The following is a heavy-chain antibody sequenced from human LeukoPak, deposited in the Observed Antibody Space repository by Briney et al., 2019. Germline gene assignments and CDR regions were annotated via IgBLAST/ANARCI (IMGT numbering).Heavy chain of an antibody. CDR1: GGSISSYY. J-gene: IGHJ4*02. CDR3: AGGYCSGGSCSSGSSFVY. Sequence: SETLSLTCTVSGGSISSYYWSWIRQPAGKGLEWIGRIYTSGSTNYNPSLKSRVTMSVDTPKNQFSLKLSSVTAADTAVYYCAGGYCSGGSCSSGSSFVYWGQGTLVTVSS. D-gene: IGHD2-15*01. V-gene: IGHV4-4*07. CDR2: IYTSGST.